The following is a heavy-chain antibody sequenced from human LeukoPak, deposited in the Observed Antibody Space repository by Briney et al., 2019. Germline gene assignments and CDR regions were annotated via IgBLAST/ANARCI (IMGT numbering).Heavy chain of an antibody. D-gene: IGHD6-19*01. CDR3: ARPKIAVAGTYAFDI. CDR1: GYSFTSYW. J-gene: IGHJ3*02. Sequence: GESLKISCKGSGYSFTSYWIGWVRQMPGKGLEWMGIIYPGDSDTRYSPSFQGQVTISADKSISTAYLQWSSLKASDTAMYYCARPKIAVAGTYAFDIWGQGTMVTVSS. CDR2: IYPGDSDT. V-gene: IGHV5-51*01.